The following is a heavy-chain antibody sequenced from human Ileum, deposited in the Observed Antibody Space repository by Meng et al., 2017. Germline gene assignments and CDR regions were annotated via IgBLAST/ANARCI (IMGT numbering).Heavy chain of an antibody. V-gene: IGHV4-61*01. CDR3: TGGPDSAKSGY. D-gene: IGHD1-14*01. CDR1: GVSVNSGFYY. CDR2: FHHSGSA. Sequence: QVQLQQSGPGLVRPSETLSLTCTVSGVSVNSGFYYWNWARQPPGKGLEFIGSFHHSGSAHYNASLEGRVTMSLDTSKNQFSLRLTSVTAADSALYYCTGGPDSAKSGYWGQGTLVTVSS. J-gene: IGHJ4*02.